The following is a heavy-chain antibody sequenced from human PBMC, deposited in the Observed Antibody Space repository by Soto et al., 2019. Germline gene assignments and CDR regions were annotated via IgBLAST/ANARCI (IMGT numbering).Heavy chain of an antibody. Sequence: QVQLKEWGPGLVKPSETLSLTCTVSGGSVSSGSHYWSWIRQPPGKGLEWVGYIYNTGSTNYNPSLKSRVTISVDMSKNQFSLKLRSVTTADTAVYYCARNILHSSSSVYYYGMDVWGRGTTVTVSS. D-gene: IGHD6-6*01. CDR1: GGSVSSGSHY. CDR2: IYNTGST. CDR3: ARNILHSSSSVYYYGMDV. J-gene: IGHJ6*02. V-gene: IGHV4-61*01.